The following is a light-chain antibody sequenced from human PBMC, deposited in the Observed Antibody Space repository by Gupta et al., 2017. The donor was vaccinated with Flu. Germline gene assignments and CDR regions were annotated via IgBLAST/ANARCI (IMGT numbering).Light chain of an antibody. Sequence: EIVLTQSPGTLSLSPEERATLSCRASQSISISYLAWYQQKPGQAPRLLIFGASGRATGIPDRFSGSGSGTDFTLTISRLEPEDFAVYYCQQYARSLWTFGQGTKVEIK. CDR2: GAS. V-gene: IGKV3-20*01. CDR3: QQYARSLWT. J-gene: IGKJ1*01. CDR1: QSISISY.